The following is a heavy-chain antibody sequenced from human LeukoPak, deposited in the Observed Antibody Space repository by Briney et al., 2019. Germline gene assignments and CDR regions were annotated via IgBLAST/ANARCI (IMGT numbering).Heavy chain of an antibody. CDR1: GYTFTGYY. V-gene: IGHV1-2*02. D-gene: IGHD2-15*01. J-gene: IGHJ5*02. CDR2: INPNSGGT. CDR3: ARGYCSGGSCPYGYNWFDP. Sequence: RASVKVSCKASGYTFTGYYMHWVRQAPGQGLEWMGWINPNSGGTNYAQKLQGRVTMTRDTSISTAYMELSRLRSDDTAVYYCARGYCSGGSCPYGYNWFDPWGQGTLVTVSS.